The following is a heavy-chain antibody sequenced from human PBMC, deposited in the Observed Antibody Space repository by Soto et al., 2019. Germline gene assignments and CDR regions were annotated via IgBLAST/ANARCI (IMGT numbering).Heavy chain of an antibody. Sequence: EVQLVESGGGLVQPGGSLGLSCAASGLIFSDYHMDWVRQAPGKGLEWVGRIRRKANSYTTEYAASVKGRFTISRDDSKNSLYLQMNSLKSKDTAVYYCAMLGGWSGGSSGMDVWGQGTTVTVSS. CDR3: AMLGGWSGGSSGMDV. D-gene: IGHD6-19*01. J-gene: IGHJ6*02. V-gene: IGHV3-72*01. CDR1: GLIFSDYH. CDR2: IRRKANSYTT.